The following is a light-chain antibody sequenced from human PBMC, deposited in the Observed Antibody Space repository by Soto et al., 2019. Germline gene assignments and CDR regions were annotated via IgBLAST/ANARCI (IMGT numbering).Light chain of an antibody. V-gene: IGLV2-14*01. CDR1: TGDGDGYNN. CDR2: DVS. J-gene: IGLJ1*01. Sequence: QSVLTQPAPVSGDPGQSTTNPCTGNTGDGDGYNNVSWYQQHPRKAPKLMIYDVSNRPSGVSNRFSGSKSGNMASLTISGLLAEVEADYYCSSYTRSSTPRDVFGTGTKVTVL. CDR3: SSYTRSSTPRDV.